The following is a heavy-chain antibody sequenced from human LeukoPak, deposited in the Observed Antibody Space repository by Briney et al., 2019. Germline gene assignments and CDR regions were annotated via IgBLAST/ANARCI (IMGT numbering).Heavy chain of an antibody. V-gene: IGHV3-48*03. D-gene: IGHD1-1*01. CDR1: GFTFSSYE. J-gene: IGHJ4*02. CDR3: ARALLGSNWKIFDF. Sequence: GGSLRLSCAASGFTFSSYEMNWVRQAPGKGLEWVSYISSSGSTIYYADSVKGRFTISRDNAKNSLYLQMNSLRAEDTGVYYCARALLGSNWKIFDFWGQGTLVTVSS. CDR2: ISSSGSTI.